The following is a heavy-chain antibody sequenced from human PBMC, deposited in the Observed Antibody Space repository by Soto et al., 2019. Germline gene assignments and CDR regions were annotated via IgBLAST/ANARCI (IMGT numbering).Heavy chain of an antibody. V-gene: IGHV4-59*01. CDR2: IYYSGST. D-gene: IGHD4-17*01. Sequence: SETLSLTCTVSGGSISSYYWSWIRQPPGKGLEWIGYIYYSGSTNYNPTLKSRVTISVDTSKNQFSLKLTSVTAADTAVYYCARADDGGNYFDYWGQGTLVTVSS. J-gene: IGHJ4*02. CDR3: ARADDGGNYFDY. CDR1: GGSISSYY.